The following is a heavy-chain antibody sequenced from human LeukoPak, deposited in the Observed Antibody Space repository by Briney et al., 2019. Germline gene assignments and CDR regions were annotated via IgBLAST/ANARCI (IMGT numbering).Heavy chain of an antibody. CDR3: ARAERGSCSGGTCSYYDAFDI. D-gene: IGHD2-15*01. J-gene: IGHJ3*02. CDR1: GFIFSSYT. CDR2: IGSTGTYV. Sequence: TGGALRLSCAPSGFIFSSYTINWVRQAPGKGLEWVSSIGSTGTYVFYAYSVTGRFTISRDNAKNSLFLRMNSLRAEDTAVYYCARAERGSCSGGTCSYYDAFDIWGQGTVVTVSS. V-gene: IGHV3-21*01.